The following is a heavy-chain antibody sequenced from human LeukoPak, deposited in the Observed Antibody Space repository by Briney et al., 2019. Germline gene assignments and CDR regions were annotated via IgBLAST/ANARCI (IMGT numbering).Heavy chain of an antibody. Sequence: SETLSLTCAVYGVSFSGYYWSWIRQPPGKGLEWIGEINHSGSTNYNPSLKSRVTMSVDTSKNQFSLKLSSVTAADTAVYYCARSNYVWGSYRPRQSDAFDIWGQGTMVTVSS. CDR2: INHSGST. CDR3: ARSNYVWGSYRPRQSDAFDI. D-gene: IGHD3-16*02. CDR1: GVSFSGYY. V-gene: IGHV4-34*01. J-gene: IGHJ3*02.